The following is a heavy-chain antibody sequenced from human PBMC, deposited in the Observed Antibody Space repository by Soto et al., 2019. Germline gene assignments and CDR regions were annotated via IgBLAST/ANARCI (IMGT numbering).Heavy chain of an antibody. J-gene: IGHJ6*02. CDR1: GFSFSNYG. D-gene: IGHD3-10*01. V-gene: IGHV3-30*18. CDR2: IAYDGSTQ. Sequence: QVQLVESGGGVVQPGRSLRLSCAASGFSFSNYGMHWVRQAPGKGLEWVAVIAYDGSTQYYADSVKGRFTISRDNSKNTLYLQISSLKSDDTAVYYCAKDHSRDGMDVWGQGTTVTVSS. CDR3: AKDHSRDGMDV.